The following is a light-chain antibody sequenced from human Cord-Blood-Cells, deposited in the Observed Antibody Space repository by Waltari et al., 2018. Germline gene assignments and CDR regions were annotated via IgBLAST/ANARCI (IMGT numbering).Light chain of an antibody. CDR2: EGS. CDR3: CSYAGSSTSYV. CDR1: SSDVGSYNL. J-gene: IGLJ1*01. Sequence: QSALTQPASVSGSPGQSITISCTGTSSDVGSYNLVSWYQQHPGKAPKLMIYEGSKRPSGVSNRFSCPKSGNTASLTIAGLQAEDEADYYCCSYAGSSTSYVFGTGTKVTVL. V-gene: IGLV2-23*01.